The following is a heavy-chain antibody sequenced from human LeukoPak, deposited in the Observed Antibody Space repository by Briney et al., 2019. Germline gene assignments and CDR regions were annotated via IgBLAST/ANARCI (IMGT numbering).Heavy chain of an antibody. J-gene: IGHJ5*02. CDR3: TRHRGGALDP. Sequence: GGSLRLSCAASGFTFSNYAVHWVRQAPGKGLEWVSIVSYDGSNEYYADSVKGRFTISRDNAKNTLYLQMNSLRADDTAVYYCTRHRGGALDPWGQGTLVTVSS. D-gene: IGHD3-10*01. CDR1: GFTFSNYA. V-gene: IGHV3-30-3*01. CDR2: VSYDGSNE.